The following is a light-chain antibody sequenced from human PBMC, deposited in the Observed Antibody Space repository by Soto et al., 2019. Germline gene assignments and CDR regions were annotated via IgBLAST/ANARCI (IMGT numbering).Light chain of an antibody. V-gene: IGKV3-11*01. J-gene: IGKJ4*01. CDR3: QQRSNGPLT. Sequence: EMVLTQSPAPLSWSPGERATLSCRASQSVSTYLAWYQQKPGQAPRLLIYDASTRATGIPARFSGSGSGTDFTLTISSLEPEDFAVYYCQQRSNGPLTFGGGTKVDIK. CDR2: DAS. CDR1: QSVSTY.